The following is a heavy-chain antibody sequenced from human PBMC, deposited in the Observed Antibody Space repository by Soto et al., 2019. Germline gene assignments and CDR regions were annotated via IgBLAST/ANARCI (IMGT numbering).Heavy chain of an antibody. CDR3: ARRNCSGGTCYYFDS. J-gene: IGHJ4*02. V-gene: IGHV4-39*01. CDR1: GGSISSSSYN. D-gene: IGHD2-15*01. CDR2: LYHSGST. Sequence: SETLSLTCTVSGGSISSSSYNWGWIRQPPGKGLEWIGVLYHSGSTYYNPSLKSRVTISVDTSKNQFPLKLSSVTAADTAVYYCARRNCSGGTCYYFDSWGQGTLVTVSS.